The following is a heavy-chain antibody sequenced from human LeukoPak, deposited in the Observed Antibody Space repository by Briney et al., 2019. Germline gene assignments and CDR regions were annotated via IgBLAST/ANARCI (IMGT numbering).Heavy chain of an antibody. Sequence: PSETLSLTCAVYGGSFSGYYWSWIRQPPGKGLEWIGEINHSGSTNYNPSLKSRVTISVDTSKNQFSLKLSSVTAADTAVYYCARAETYYDILTGYYAYFDYWGQGTLVTVSS. V-gene: IGHV4-34*01. CDR3: ARAETYYDILTGYYAYFDY. J-gene: IGHJ4*02. CDR1: GGSFSGYY. CDR2: INHSGST. D-gene: IGHD3-9*01.